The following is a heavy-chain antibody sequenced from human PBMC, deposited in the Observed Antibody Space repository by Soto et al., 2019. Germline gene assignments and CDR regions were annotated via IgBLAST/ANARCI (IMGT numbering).Heavy chain of an antibody. D-gene: IGHD3-16*02. CDR3: ARVLRLGELSLGY. CDR1: GFTFSSYA. V-gene: IGHV3-30-3*01. Sequence: QVQLVESGGGVVQPGRSLRLSCAASGFTFSSYAMHWVRQAPGKGLEWVAVISYDGSNKYYADSVKGRFTISRDNSKNTLYLQMNSLRAEDTAVYYCARVLRLGELSLGYWGQGTLVTVSS. J-gene: IGHJ4*02. CDR2: ISYDGSNK.